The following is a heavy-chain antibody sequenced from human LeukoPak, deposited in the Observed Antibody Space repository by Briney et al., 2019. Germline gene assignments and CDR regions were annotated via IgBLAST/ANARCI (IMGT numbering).Heavy chain of an antibody. D-gene: IGHD2-2*01. CDR3: AKGRGASERSSTSATPFCY. Sequence: GGSLRLSCAASGFTFSSYAMSWVRQAPGKGLEWVSGISCSSGSTYYADSVKGRFTISRDNSKNTLYLQMNSLRAEDTAVYYCAKGRGASERSSTSATPFCYWGQGTLVTVS. J-gene: IGHJ4*02. CDR1: GFTFSSYA. CDR2: ISCSSGST. V-gene: IGHV3-23*01.